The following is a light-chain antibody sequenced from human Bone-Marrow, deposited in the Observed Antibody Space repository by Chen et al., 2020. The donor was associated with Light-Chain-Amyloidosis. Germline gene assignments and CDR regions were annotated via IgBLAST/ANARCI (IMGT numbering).Light chain of an antibody. CDR1: KIGSKG. V-gene: IGLV3-12*02. Sequence: SYELTQSHSVSVATAQMARITCGGKKIGSKGVRWAQEKPGQDPGLVINSDTKRPAGIPERFSGSDPGNTATLTSSRVEAEVEADHYCQVCDSTSDHVFGTGTKVTVL. CDR2: SDT. J-gene: IGLJ1*01. CDR3: QVCDSTSDHV.